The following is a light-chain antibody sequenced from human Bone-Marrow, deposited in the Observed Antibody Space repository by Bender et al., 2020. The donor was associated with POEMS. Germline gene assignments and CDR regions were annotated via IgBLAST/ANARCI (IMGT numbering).Light chain of an antibody. CDR2: EVT. CDR3: SSYTHTTGV. CDR1: SSDVGGYNY. J-gene: IGLJ2*01. V-gene: IGLV2-8*01. Sequence: QSALTQPPSASGSPGQSVTISCTGTSSDVGGYNYASWYQHHPGKAPKLMIYEVTARPSGVPDRFSGSKSGNTASLTISGLQAEDEADYYCSSYTHTTGVFGGGTKVTVL.